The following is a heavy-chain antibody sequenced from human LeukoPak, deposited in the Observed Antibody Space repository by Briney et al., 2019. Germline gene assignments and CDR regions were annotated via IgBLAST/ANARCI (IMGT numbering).Heavy chain of an antibody. CDR2: ARNKANSHTT. CDR3: ARGPTGSYSNLDY. CDR1: GFTFSDHY. D-gene: IGHD1-26*01. V-gene: IGHV3-72*01. J-gene: IGHJ4*02. Sequence: GGSLRLSCAASGFTFSDHYMDWVRQAPGKGLEWVGRARNKANSHTTEYAASVKGRFTISRDDSKNSLYLQMNSLKTEDTAVYYCARGPTGSYSNLDYWGQGTLVTVSS.